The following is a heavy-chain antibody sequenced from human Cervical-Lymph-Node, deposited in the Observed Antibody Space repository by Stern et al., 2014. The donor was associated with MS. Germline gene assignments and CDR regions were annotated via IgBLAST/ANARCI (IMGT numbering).Heavy chain of an antibody. CDR3: AKGLPYFDY. J-gene: IGHJ4*02. V-gene: IGHV3-30*18. CDR1: GFTFSSYG. CDR2: ISYDGSNK. D-gene: IGHD5-12*01. Sequence: VQLVESGGGVVQPGRSLRLSCAASGFTFSSYGMHWVRQAPGKGLEWVAVISYDGSNKYYADSVKGRFTISRDNSKNTLYLQMNSLRAEDTAVYYCAKGLPYFDYWGQGTLVTVSS.